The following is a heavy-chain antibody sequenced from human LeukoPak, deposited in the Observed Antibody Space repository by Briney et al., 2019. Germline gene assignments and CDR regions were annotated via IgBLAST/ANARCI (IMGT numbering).Heavy chain of an antibody. CDR2: IRSKANSYAT. D-gene: IGHD4-11*01. V-gene: IGHV3-73*01. CDR3: TRDYSNYNMDV. Sequence: GGSLRLSCAASGFTFSGSAMHWVRQASGKGLEWVGRIRSKANSYATAYAASVKGRFTISRDDSKNTAYLQMNSLKTEDTAVYYCTRDYSNYNMDVWGKGTTVTVSS. CDR1: GFTFSGSA. J-gene: IGHJ6*03.